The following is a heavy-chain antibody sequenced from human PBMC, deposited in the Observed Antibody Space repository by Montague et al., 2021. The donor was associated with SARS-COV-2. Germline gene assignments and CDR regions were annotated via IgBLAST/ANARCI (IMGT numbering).Heavy chain of an antibody. Sequence: SETLSLTCDFSDGSVSAYFWSWVRQLPGKGLEWIGQVDRSGTAXXXPSXXXRLTLSVDTSNNQVSLNLTSVTATDTATYYCARGRDSGTYFGTKYYFQYGMDVRGQGTTVTVSS. J-gene: IGHJ6*02. V-gene: IGHV4-34*01. CDR2: VDRSGTA. D-gene: IGHD3-10*01. CDR1: DGSVSAYF. CDR3: ARGRDSGTYFGTKYYFQYGMDV.